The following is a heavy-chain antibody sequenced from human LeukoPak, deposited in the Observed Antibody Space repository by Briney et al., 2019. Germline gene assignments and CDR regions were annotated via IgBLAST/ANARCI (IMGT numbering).Heavy chain of an antibody. V-gene: IGHV1-69*13. D-gene: IGHD6-19*01. CDR2: IIPIFGTA. J-gene: IGHJ5*02. CDR3: AKTVAVPAWFDP. Sequence: GVSVKVSCKASGGTFSSYAISWVRQAPGQGLEWMGGIIPIFGTANYAQKFQGRVTITADESTSTAYMELSSLRSEDTAVYYCAKTVAVPAWFDPWGQGTLVTVSS. CDR1: GGTFSSYA.